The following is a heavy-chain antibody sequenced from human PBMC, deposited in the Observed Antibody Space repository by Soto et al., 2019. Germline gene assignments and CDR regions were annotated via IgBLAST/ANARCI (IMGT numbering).Heavy chain of an antibody. V-gene: IGHV3-15*01. CDR3: TTDPHSTGTKY. D-gene: IGHD1-1*01. Sequence: EVQVVESGGGLVKPGGSLRLSCAASGFSFSDAWMTWVRQAPGAGLEWVGHIKSKTDGGTTDYAAPVKGRFTISRDASKTTGYLQMNSLRTEDTAVYYCTTDPHSTGTKYWGQGTLVTVSS. CDR2: IKSKTDGGTT. J-gene: IGHJ4*02. CDR1: GFSFSDAW.